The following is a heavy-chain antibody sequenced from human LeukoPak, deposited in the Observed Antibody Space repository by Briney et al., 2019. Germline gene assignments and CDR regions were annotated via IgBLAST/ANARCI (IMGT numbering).Heavy chain of an antibody. CDR1: GGSISSYY. D-gene: IGHD2-2*01. V-gene: IGHV4-59*01. CDR2: INYSGST. Sequence: KPSETLSLTCSVSGGSISSYYWSWIRQPPGKGLEWIGYINYSGSTNYNPSLKSRVTILVDTSKNQFSLRLRSVTAADKAVYYCARQLGSTDWFDPWGRGTLVTVSS. J-gene: IGHJ5*02. CDR3: ARQLGSTDWFDP.